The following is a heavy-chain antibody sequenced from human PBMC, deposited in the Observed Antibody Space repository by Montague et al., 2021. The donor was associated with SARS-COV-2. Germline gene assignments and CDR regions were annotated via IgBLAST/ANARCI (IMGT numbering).Heavy chain of an antibody. D-gene: IGHD2-2*02. CDR3: ARDSFSSCTSSSCYMGGMDV. V-gene: IGHV3-33*01. CDR1: GFSFSSYG. J-gene: IGHJ6*02. Sequence: SLRLSCAASGFSFSSYGLNWVRQAPGKGLEWVAVIWYGGSNKQYADSVKGRFTISRDNSKNTLYLQMNSLRAKDTALYYCARDSFSSCTSSSCYMGGMDVWGQGPRVTVS. CDR2: IWYGGSNK.